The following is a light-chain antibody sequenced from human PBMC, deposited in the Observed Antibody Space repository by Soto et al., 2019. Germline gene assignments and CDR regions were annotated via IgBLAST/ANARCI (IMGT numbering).Light chain of an antibody. Sequence: DIQMTQSPSTLSASVGDRVTITCRASQTSSSWLAWYQQKPWKAPNLLIYASSTMASVVSSRLSACGSWTEFTLTIHRLHPEDFATYYCQQYKSYLRKFGQATKVEIK. CDR2: ASS. CDR1: QTSSSW. J-gene: IGKJ1*01. CDR3: QQYKSYLRK. V-gene: IGKV1-5*01.